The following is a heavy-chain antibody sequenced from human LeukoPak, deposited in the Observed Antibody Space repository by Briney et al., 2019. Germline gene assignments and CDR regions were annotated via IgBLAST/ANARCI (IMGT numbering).Heavy chain of an antibody. CDR1: GFTFSIYD. D-gene: IGHD5-18*01. J-gene: IGHJ4*02. V-gene: IGHV3-23*01. Sequence: GGSLRLSCAASGFTFSIYDMSWVRQTPGKGLEWVSAISGSGSSTYYADSVKGHFTISRDNSKNTLFLRMNSLRVEDTAIYYCAKGGYNYNYLFDYWGQGALVTVSS. CDR2: ISGSGSST. CDR3: AKGGYNYNYLFDY.